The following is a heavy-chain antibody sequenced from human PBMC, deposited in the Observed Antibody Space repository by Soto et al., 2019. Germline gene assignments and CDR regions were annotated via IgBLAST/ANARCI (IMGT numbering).Heavy chain of an antibody. CDR3: ARHYYDILTGYYVDAFDI. D-gene: IGHD3-9*01. CDR1: GGSISSYY. V-gene: IGHV4-59*08. J-gene: IGHJ3*02. Sequence: SETLSLTCTVSGGSISSYYWSWIRQPPGKGLEWIGYIYYSGSTNYNPSLKSRVTISVDTSKNQFSLKLSSVTAADTAVYYCARHYYDILTGYYVDAFDIWGQGTMVTVSS. CDR2: IYYSGST.